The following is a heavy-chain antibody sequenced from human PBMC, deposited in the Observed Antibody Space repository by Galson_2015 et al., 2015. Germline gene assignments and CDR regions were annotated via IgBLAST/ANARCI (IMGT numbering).Heavy chain of an antibody. Sequence: SLRLSCAASGFTFRSYGMHWVRQAPGKGLEWVAVISYDGSNKYYADSVKGRFTISRDNSKNTLYLQMNSLRAEDTAVYYCAKDLCSSTSCYGLGWYGMDVWGQGTTVTVSS. D-gene: IGHD2-2*01. CDR3: AKDLCSSTSCYGLGWYGMDV. CDR2: ISYDGSNK. J-gene: IGHJ6*02. V-gene: IGHV3-30*18. CDR1: GFTFRSYG.